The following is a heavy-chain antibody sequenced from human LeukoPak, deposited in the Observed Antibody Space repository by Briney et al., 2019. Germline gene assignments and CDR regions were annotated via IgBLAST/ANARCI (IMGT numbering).Heavy chain of an antibody. Sequence: PSETLSLTCAVYGGSFSSYYWSWIRQPPGKGLEWIGEINHSGSTNYKPSLKSRVTISLDTSKNQFSLKLSSVTAADTAVYYCARGRGRVVVITTSRRSFWFDSWGQGTLVTVSS. D-gene: IGHD3-22*01. CDR2: INHSGST. J-gene: IGHJ5*01. CDR1: GGSFSSYY. CDR3: ARGRGRVVVITTSRRSFWFDS. V-gene: IGHV4-34*01.